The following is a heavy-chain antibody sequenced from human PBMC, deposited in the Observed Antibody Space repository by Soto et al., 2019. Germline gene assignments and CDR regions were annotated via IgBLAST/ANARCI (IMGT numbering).Heavy chain of an antibody. J-gene: IGHJ1*01. V-gene: IGHV4-39*01. D-gene: IGHD3-16*01. CDR3: ASPPRGRREYEFFQH. CDR2: VYYSGST. Sequence: QLQLRESGPGLVKPSETLSLTCSVSGGSINRDIYYWGWIRQPPGKGLEWIGSVYYSGSTYYNPSLKSRVTMSLDPSKNQVSLKLTSVTAADTGVYYCASPPRGRREYEFFQHWGQGTLVTVSS. CDR1: GGSINRDIYY.